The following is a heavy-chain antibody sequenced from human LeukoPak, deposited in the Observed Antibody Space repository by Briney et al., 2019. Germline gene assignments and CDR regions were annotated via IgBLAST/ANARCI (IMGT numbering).Heavy chain of an antibody. CDR1: GGTFSSYA. V-gene: IGHV1-69*06. J-gene: IGHJ6*04. CDR3: ASLGWLTGYYPQSYGMDV. CDR2: IIPIFGTA. D-gene: IGHD3-9*01. Sequence: ASVKVSCKASGGTFSSYAISWVRQAPGQGLEWMGGIIPIFGTANYAQKFQGRVTLTADKSTSTAYMELSSLRTEDTAVYYCASLGWLTGYYPQSYGMDVWGKGTTVTVSS.